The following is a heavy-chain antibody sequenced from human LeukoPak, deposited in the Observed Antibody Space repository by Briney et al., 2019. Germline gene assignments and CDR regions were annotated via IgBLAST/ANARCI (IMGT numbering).Heavy chain of an antibody. CDR1: GGTLANYA. Sequence: GASVKVSCKASGGTLANYAVSWVRQAPGQGLEWMEGFIPIFGSANYAQQFQGRLTMTADESTSTAYMELSSLRSEDTAVYFCARGGVGLAVAAYFDFWGQGTLVTVSS. D-gene: IGHD6-19*01. CDR3: ARGGVGLAVAAYFDF. V-gene: IGHV1-69*13. J-gene: IGHJ4*02. CDR2: FIPIFGSA.